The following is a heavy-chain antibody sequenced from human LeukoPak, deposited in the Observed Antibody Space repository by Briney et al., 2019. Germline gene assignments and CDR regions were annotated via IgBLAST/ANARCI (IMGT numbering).Heavy chain of an antibody. CDR2: IKQDGSEK. CDR3: ARDQRYCSSSSCPWEPFDY. CDR1: GFTFSSYW. D-gene: IGHD2-2*01. V-gene: IGHV3-7*05. J-gene: IGHJ4*02. Sequence: GGSLRLSCSASGFTFSSYWMSWVRQAPGKGLEWVANIKQDGSEKYYVDSVKGRFTISRDNAKNSLYLQMNSLRAEDTAVYYCARDQRYCSSSSCPWEPFDYWGQGTLVTVSS.